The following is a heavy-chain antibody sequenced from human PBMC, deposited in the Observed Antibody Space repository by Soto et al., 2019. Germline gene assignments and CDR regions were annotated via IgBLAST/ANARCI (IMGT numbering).Heavy chain of an antibody. D-gene: IGHD3-3*01. Sequence: QVQLQESGPGLVKPLQTLSLTCTVSGGSISSGDYYWSWIRQPPGKGLEWIGYIYYSGSTYYNPSLKSRVTISVDTSKNQFSLKLSSVTAADTAVYYCARGGTNYDFWSGYQLDYWGQGTLVTVSS. CDR2: IYYSGST. V-gene: IGHV4-30-4*01. J-gene: IGHJ4*02. CDR3: ARGGTNYDFWSGYQLDY. CDR1: GGSISSGDYY.